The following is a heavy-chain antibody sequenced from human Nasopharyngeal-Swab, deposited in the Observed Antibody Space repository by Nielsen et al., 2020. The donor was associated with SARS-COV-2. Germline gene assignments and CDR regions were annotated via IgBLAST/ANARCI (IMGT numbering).Heavy chain of an antibody. V-gene: IGHV4-34*01. CDR3: ARGYRSWSFPSSYYYYYMDV. CDR2: ISHSGAT. D-gene: IGHD3-3*01. Sequence: SETLSLTCAVYGGSFSDNYWNWVRQSPGKGLEWIGEISHSGATNYKSSLKGRVVMSVDTSKNQFSLNLRSVTAADTAVYYCARGYRSWSFPSSYYYYYMDVWGQGTTVTVSS. J-gene: IGHJ6*03. CDR1: GGSFSDNY.